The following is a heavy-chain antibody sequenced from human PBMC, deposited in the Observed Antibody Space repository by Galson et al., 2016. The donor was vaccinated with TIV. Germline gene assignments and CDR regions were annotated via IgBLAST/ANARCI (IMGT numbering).Heavy chain of an antibody. CDR3: ARGSYFGLDV. J-gene: IGHJ6*02. V-gene: IGHV3-7*03. CDR2: IKQDGSEK. Sequence: SLRLSCAASGFTDSRLSFSDYWMTWVRQAPGKGLEWVANIKQDGSEKFCVDSVKGRFSISSDNAKNSLFLQMNSLRAEDTALYYCARGSYFGLDVWGQGTPVTVSS. CDR1: GFTDSRLSFSDYW.